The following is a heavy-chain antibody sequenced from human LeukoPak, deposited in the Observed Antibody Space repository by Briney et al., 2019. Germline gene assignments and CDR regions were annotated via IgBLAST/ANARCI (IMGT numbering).Heavy chain of an antibody. D-gene: IGHD2-2*02. Sequence: ASVKVSCKASGYTFTSYGISWVRRAPEQGLEWMGWISAYNGNTNYAQKLQGRVTMTTDTSTSTAYMELRSLRSDDTAVYYCARDIVVVPAAIGAWFDPWGQGTLVTVSS. CDR3: ARDIVVVPAAIGAWFDP. CDR2: ISAYNGNT. V-gene: IGHV1-18*01. J-gene: IGHJ5*02. CDR1: GYTFTSYG.